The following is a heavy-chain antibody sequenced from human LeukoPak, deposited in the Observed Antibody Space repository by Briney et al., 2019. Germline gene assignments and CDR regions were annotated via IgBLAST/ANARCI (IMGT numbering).Heavy chain of an antibody. V-gene: IGHV4-34*01. CDR2: INHSGST. CDR3: ARSSGGGYCSSTSCPMDV. CDR1: GGSFSDFF. D-gene: IGHD2-2*01. J-gene: IGHJ6*02. Sequence: PSETLSLTCAVFGGSFSDFFWSWIRQPPGKGLEWIGEINHSGSTNYNPSLKCRVTISLDTSKNQFSLKLNSVTAADTAVYYCARSSGGGYCSSTSCPMDVWGQGTTVTVSS.